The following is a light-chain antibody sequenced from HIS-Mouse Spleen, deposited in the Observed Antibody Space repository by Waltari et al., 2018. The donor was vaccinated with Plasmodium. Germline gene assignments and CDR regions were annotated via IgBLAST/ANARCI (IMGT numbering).Light chain of an antibody. V-gene: IGKV1-39*01. CDR3: QQNYNTWT. Sequence: DIQMTQSPSSLSASVGDRVTITCRAGQSISSYLNWYQQKPGKAPKLLIYAASSLQSGVPSRISGSGSGTDFTLTISSLQPEDFATYYCQQNYNTWTFGQGTKVEIK. J-gene: IGKJ1*01. CDR2: AAS. CDR1: QSISSY.